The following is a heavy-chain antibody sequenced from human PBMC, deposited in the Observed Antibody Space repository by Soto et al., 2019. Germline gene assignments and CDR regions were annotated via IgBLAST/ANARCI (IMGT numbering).Heavy chain of an antibody. J-gene: IGHJ4*02. D-gene: IGHD3-16*02. Sequence: PVGSLRLSCAASGFTFSSYAMSWARQAPGKGLEWVSAISGSGGSTYYADSVKGRFTISRDNSKNTLYLQMNSLRAEDTAVYYCAKGIWGSYRYLFDYWGQGTLVTVSS. CDR3: AKGIWGSYRYLFDY. CDR2: ISGSGGST. CDR1: GFTFSSYA. V-gene: IGHV3-23*01.